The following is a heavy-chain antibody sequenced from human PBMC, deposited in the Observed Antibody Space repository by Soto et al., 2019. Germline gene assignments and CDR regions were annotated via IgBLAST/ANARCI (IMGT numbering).Heavy chain of an antibody. CDR2: ISYDGSNK. CDR3: ARAYEGDYFDY. D-gene: IGHD3-16*01. Sequence: GXSLRLSCAASGFTFSSYALHWFRQAPGKGLEWVAVISYDGSNKYYADSVKGRFTISRDNSKNTLYLQMNSLRAEDTAVYYCARAYEGDYFDYWGQGTLVTVSS. J-gene: IGHJ4*02. CDR1: GFTFSSYA. V-gene: IGHV3-30-3*01.